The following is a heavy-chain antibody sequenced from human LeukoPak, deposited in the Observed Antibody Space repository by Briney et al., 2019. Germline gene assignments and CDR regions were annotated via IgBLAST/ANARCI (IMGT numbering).Heavy chain of an antibody. Sequence: PSETLSPTSTVSGVSISNDYWSWIRQTPGKGLEWIGYVYYGGSTNHNPSLMSRVTMSLDTSKNQFSLRLSSVTAADTAVYYCARGLLLPSRFLEEDWGQGTLVTVSS. CDR3: ARGLLLPSRFLEED. CDR2: VYYGGST. J-gene: IGHJ4*02. V-gene: IGHV4-59*01. D-gene: IGHD3-3*01. CDR1: GVSISNDY.